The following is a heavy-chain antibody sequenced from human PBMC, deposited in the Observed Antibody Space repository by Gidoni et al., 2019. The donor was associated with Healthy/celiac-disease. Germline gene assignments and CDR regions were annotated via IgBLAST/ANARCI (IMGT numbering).Heavy chain of an antibody. CDR2: SRGSGGST. D-gene: IGHD5-12*01. V-gene: IGHV3-23*01. CDR3: AKRRGYVDIDY. Sequence: EVQLLESGGGLVQPGGSLRLSCAASGCTFSSYAMSWVRQAPGKGLEWVSASRGSGGSTYYADSVKGRFTISRDNSKNTLYLQMNSLRAEDTAVYYCAKRRGYVDIDYWGQGTLVTVSS. J-gene: IGHJ4*02. CDR1: GCTFSSYA.